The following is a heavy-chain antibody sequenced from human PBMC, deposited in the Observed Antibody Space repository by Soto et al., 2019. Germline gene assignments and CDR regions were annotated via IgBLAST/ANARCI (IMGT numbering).Heavy chain of an antibody. CDR1: GYTFTGYY. CDR3: ARGGGTMVRGVIRSPYDY. V-gene: IGHV1-2*02. CDR2: INPNSAGT. J-gene: IGHJ4*02. D-gene: IGHD3-10*01. Sequence: GASVKVSCKASGYTFTGYYMHWVRQAPGQGLEWMGWINPNSAGTNYAQQFQDRVTMTRDTSISTAYMELSRLRSDDTAVYYCARGGGTMVRGVIRSPYDYWGQGTLVTVSS.